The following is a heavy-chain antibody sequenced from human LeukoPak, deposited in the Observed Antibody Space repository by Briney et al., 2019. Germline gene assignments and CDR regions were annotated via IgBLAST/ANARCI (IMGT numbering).Heavy chain of an antibody. CDR2: ISGSGGST. Sequence: GGSLRLSCAASGFTSSSYAMSWVRQAPGKGLKWVSAISGSGGSTYYADSVKGRFTISRDNSKNTLYLQMNSLRAEDTAVYYCAKRSEEYYGSGSYYTSWYFDYWGQGTLVTVSS. CDR3: AKRSEEYYGSGSYYTSWYFDY. CDR1: GFTSSSYA. D-gene: IGHD3-10*01. V-gene: IGHV3-23*01. J-gene: IGHJ4*02.